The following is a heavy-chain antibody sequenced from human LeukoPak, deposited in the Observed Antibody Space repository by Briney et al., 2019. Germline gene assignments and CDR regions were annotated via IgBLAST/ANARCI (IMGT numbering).Heavy chain of an antibody. J-gene: IGHJ4*02. D-gene: IGHD3-22*01. Sequence: PGGSLRLSCAASGFTVSVNYMGWVRQAPAKGLEWVSVLYTGNRTYYGDSVKGRFTIYRDNSKNTLFLEMNILRAEDTAVYYCVRGRGYDSGAYNYAFSDYWGQGTLVTVSS. V-gene: IGHV3-66*01. CDR3: VRGRGYDSGAYNYAFSDY. CDR2: LYTGNRT. CDR1: GFTVSVNY.